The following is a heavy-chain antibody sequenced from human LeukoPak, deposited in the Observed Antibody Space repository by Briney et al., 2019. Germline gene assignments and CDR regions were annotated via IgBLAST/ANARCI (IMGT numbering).Heavy chain of an antibody. CDR3: AQDEYDDFWSGPEY. Sequence: GGSLRLSXVVSGFTFSRCAMTWVGQAPGKGLEWVSAISGSGGKTYYADSVKGRFTISRDNSKNTLYLQMNSLKGEDTAVYYCAQDEYDDFWSGPEYWGRGTLVAVSS. CDR1: GFTFSRCA. V-gene: IGHV3-23*01. CDR2: ISGSGGKT. D-gene: IGHD3-3*01. J-gene: IGHJ4*02.